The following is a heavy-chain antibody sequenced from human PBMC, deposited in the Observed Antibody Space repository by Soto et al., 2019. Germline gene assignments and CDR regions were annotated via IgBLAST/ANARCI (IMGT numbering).Heavy chain of an antibody. V-gene: IGHV1-69*12. CDR3: ARVRNFYGSGSHYYYGMDV. CDR1: GGSFNTYA. CDR2: IIPILGTP. J-gene: IGHJ6*02. D-gene: IGHD3-10*01. Sequence: QVQLVQSGAEVKKPGSSVKVSCKASGGSFNTYAITWVRQAPGQGLEWMGGIIPILGTPNYAQNFQGRVTITADESTTTAYMDLSSLRFEDTAVYYCARVRNFYGSGSHYYYGMDVWGQGTTVTVSS.